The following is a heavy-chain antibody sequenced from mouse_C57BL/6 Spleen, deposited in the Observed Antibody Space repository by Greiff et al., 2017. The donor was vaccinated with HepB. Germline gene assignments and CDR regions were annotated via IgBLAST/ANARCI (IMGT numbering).Heavy chain of an antibody. V-gene: IGHV1-61*01. CDR2: IYPSDSET. D-gene: IGHD2-4*01. CDR3: ARRIYYDYGYFDY. Sequence: VQLQQSGAELVRPGSSVKLSCKASGYTFTSYWMDWVKQRPGQGLEWIGNIYPSDSETHYNQKFKDKATLTVDKSSSTAYMQLSSLTSEDSAVYYCARRIYYDYGYFDYWGQSTTLTVSS. CDR1: GYTFTSYW. J-gene: IGHJ2*01.